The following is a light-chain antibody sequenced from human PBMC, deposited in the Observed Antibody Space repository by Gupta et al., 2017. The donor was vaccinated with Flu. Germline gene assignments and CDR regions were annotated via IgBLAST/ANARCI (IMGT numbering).Light chain of an antibody. V-gene: IGLV3-19*01. CDR2: GRN. J-gene: IGLJ2*01. Sequence: QGDSLRGYYASWHQQRPGQAPIFVMFGRNYRPSGIPDRFSGSASGNTASLTSAGAQAEDEGVYYCNSRDSDNDHVVFGGGTKLTVL. CDR3: NSRDSDNDHVV. CDR1: SLRGYY.